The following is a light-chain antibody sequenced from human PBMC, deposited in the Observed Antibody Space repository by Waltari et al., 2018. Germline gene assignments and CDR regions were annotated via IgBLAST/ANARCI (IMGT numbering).Light chain of an antibody. Sequence: QSALTQPRSVSGSPGQSVTLPCPGTNSDVGAYNYASWYQQRPGKAPKLVIYDVDKRPSEVPDRFSGSKAGNTASLTISGLQADDEADYYCCSYAGRYTSVFGGGTKVTVL. J-gene: IGLJ2*01. V-gene: IGLV2-11*01. CDR2: DVD. CDR3: CSYAGRYTSV. CDR1: NSDVGAYNY.